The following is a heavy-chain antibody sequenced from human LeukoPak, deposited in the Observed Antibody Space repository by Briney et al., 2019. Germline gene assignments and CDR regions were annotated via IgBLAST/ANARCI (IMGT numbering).Heavy chain of an antibody. J-gene: IGHJ5*02. CDR3: ARDGCSSTSCYP. V-gene: IGHV3-21*01. D-gene: IGHD2-2*01. Sequence: GRSLRLSCAASGFTLSSYGMHWVRQAPGKGLEWVSSISSSSSYIYYADSVKGRFTISRDNAKNSLYLQMNGLRAEDTAVYYCARDGCSSTSCYPWGQGTLVTVSS. CDR1: GFTLSSYG. CDR2: ISSSSSYI.